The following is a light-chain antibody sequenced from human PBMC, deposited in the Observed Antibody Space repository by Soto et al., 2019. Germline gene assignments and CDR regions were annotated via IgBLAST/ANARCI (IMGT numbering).Light chain of an antibody. CDR1: QRISSN. J-gene: IGKJ4*01. Sequence: EIVMTQSPATLSVSPGERATLSCRASQRISSNLAWYQQKPGQAPRLLIYGASTRATGIPARFSGSGSGTEFTLSISSLQSEDSAVYFCQHYNNWPPQFTFGGGTKVEIK. V-gene: IGKV3-15*01. CDR3: QHYNNWPPQFT. CDR2: GAS.